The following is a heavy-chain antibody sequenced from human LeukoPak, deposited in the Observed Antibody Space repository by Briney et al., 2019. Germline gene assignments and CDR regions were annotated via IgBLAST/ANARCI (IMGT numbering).Heavy chain of an antibody. D-gene: IGHD1-26*01. CDR1: GFTFSSYA. J-gene: IGHJ4*02. Sequence: GESLRLSCAASGFTFSSYAMSCVRPAPGNWLEWVSAIRGSGGSTYYADSGKGRFTISRDNSKNTLYLQMNSLRAEDTAVYYCAKRALVGPPSPWAQGPLVTVSS. V-gene: IGHV3-23*01. CDR2: IRGSGGST. CDR3: AKRALVGPPSP.